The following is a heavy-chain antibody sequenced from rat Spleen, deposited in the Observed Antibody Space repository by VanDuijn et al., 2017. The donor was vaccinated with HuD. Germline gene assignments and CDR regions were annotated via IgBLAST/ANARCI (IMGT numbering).Heavy chain of an antibody. J-gene: IGHJ2*01. D-gene: IGHD4-6*01. CDR2: ITTTRDDT. CDR1: GFTFNNYW. Sequence: EVQLVESGGGLVQPGRSLKLSCVASGFTFNNYWMTWIRQAPGKGLEWVASITTTRDDTYYPDSVNGRFTISRDDARNTLYLQMNSLRSEDTATYYCTREFWAPDYWGQGVMVTVSS. V-gene: IGHV5-31*01. CDR3: TREFWAPDY.